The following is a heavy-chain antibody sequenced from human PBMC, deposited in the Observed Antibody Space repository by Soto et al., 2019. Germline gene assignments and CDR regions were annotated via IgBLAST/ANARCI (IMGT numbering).Heavy chain of an antibody. CDR1: GRSFSGYY. Sequence: QVQLQQWGAGLLKPSETLSLTCAVYGRSFSGYYWSWIRQPPGKGLEWIGEINHSGSTNYNPSLTRRVTISVDTSTNPFSLNLSSLPAADTAVYYCARAYGGDVFDYWGQGTLVTVSS. D-gene: IGHD2-21*01. J-gene: IGHJ4*02. V-gene: IGHV4-34*01. CDR3: ARAYGGDVFDY. CDR2: INHSGST.